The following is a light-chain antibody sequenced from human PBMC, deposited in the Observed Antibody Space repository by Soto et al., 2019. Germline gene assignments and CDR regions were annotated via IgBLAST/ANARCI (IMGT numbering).Light chain of an antibody. Sequence: SYELTQPPSVSVAPGKTAKITCVGDNVGSYSVHWYQQTPGQAPVLVMYYENDRHSGIPARVSGSNSGNTATLTINRVEAGDEADYYCQVWDSASDHLIFGGGTKLTVL. V-gene: IGLV3-21*04. J-gene: IGLJ2*01. CDR2: YEN. CDR3: QVWDSASDHLI. CDR1: NVGSYS.